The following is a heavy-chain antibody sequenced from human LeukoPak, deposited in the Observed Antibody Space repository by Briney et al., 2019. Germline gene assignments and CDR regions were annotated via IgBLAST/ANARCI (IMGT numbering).Heavy chain of an antibody. D-gene: IGHD1-1*01. CDR1: EFSFSNFG. CDR2: IRRSDGSK. J-gene: IGHJ4*02. V-gene: IGHV3-23*01. Sequence: PGGSLRLSCAVSEFSFSNFGLSWVRQVPGKGLEWVSAIRRSDGSKHYADSVKGRFTISRDNSKNTMYLQMNGLRAEDTAVYYCARGLESKDTRPHYWGQGTLVSVSA. CDR3: ARGLESKDTRPHY.